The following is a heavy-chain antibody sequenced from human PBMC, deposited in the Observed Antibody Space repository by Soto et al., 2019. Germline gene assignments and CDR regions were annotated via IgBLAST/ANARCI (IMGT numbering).Heavy chain of an antibody. D-gene: IGHD3-3*01. V-gene: IGHV4-59*01. CDR3: ARTLDFWSGYYFDY. CDR1: GGSISSYY. CDR2: IYDSGST. Sequence: SETLSLTCTVSGGSISSYYWSWIRQPPGKGLEWIGYIYDSGSTNYNPSLKSRVTISVDTSKNQFSLRLSSVTAADTAVYYCARTLDFWSGYYFDYWGQGTLVTVSS. J-gene: IGHJ4*02.